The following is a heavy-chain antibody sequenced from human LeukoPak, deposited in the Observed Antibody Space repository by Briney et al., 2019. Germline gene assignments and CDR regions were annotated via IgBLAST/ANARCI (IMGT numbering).Heavy chain of an antibody. D-gene: IGHD6-13*01. CDR2: INAGNGNT. CDR3: ARGAPGSSSFDY. V-gene: IGHV1-3*01. CDR1: GYTFTSYA. Sequence: ASVKVSCKASGYTFTSYAMHWVRQAPGQRLEWMGWINAGNGNTKYSRKFQGRVTITRDTSASTAYMELSSLRSEDTAVYYCARGAPGSSSFDYWGQGTLVTVSS. J-gene: IGHJ4*02.